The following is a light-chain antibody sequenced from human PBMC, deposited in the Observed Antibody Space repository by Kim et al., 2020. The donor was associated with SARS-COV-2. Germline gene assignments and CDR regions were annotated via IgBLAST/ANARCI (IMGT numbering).Light chain of an antibody. V-gene: IGLV3-21*04. J-gene: IGLJ3*02. Sequence: APGKTARITCGGNNIGRKSGHWYQQKPGQAPGLVIYYDSDRPSGIPERFSGSNSGNTATLTISRVEAGDEADYYCQVWDSSSDHWVFGGGTQLTVL. CDR3: QVWDSSSDHWV. CDR2: YDS. CDR1: NIGRKS.